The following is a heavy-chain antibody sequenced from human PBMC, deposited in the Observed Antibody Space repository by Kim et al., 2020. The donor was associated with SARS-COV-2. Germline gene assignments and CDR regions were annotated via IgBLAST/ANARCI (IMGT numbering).Heavy chain of an antibody. V-gene: IGHV3-11*06. Sequence: KGRFTISRDNAKNSLYLQMNSLRAEDTAVYYCARDLPEYCSGGSCYPDYWGQGTLVTVSS. D-gene: IGHD2-15*01. CDR3: ARDLPEYCSGGSCYPDY. J-gene: IGHJ4*02.